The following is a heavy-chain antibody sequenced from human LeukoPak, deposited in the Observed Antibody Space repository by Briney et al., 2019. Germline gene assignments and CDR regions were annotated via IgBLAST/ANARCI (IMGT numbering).Heavy chain of an antibody. D-gene: IGHD4-17*01. CDR1: GFTFSSYA. CDR3: ASETTPHYYYYYGMDV. CDR2: ISYDGSNK. J-gene: IGHJ6*02. V-gene: IGHV3-30-3*01. Sequence: GGSLRLSCAASGFTFSSYAMHWVRQAPGKGLEWVAVISYDGSNKYYADSVKGRFTISRDNSKNTLYLQMNSLRAEDTAVYYCASETTPHYYYYYGMDVWGQGPRSPSP.